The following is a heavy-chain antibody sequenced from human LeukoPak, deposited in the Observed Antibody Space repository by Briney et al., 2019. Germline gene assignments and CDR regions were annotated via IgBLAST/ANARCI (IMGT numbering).Heavy chain of an antibody. CDR2: IYISGST. D-gene: IGHD1-1*01. Sequence: SETLSLTCTISGGSISSYYWSWIRQPAGKGLEWIGRIYISGSTNYNPSLKSRVTMSVDTSKNQFSLKLSSVTAADTAVYYCARDRGTWNDDGFDYWGQGTLVTVSS. J-gene: IGHJ4*02. CDR1: GGSISSYY. V-gene: IGHV4-4*07. CDR3: ARDRGTWNDDGFDY.